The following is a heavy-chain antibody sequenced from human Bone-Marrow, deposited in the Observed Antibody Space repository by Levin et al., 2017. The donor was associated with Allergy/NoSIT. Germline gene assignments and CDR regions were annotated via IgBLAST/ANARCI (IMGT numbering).Heavy chain of an antibody. CDR2: IYSGGGT. CDR3: AGGPSRGY. CDR1: GFTFSSYA. Sequence: GESLKISCAASGFTFSSYAMDWVRQAPGKGLEWVSLIYSGGGTHYADSVKGRFTISRDNSKNTLSLQMNSLRPDDTAVYYCAGGPSRGYWGQGTLVTVSS. J-gene: IGHJ4*02. D-gene: IGHD3-16*01. V-gene: IGHV3-66*02.